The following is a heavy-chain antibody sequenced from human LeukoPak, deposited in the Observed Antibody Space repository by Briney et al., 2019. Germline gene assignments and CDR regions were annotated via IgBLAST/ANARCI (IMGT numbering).Heavy chain of an antibody. D-gene: IGHD4-23*01. J-gene: IGHJ4*02. V-gene: IGHV3-74*01. CDR3: ARGRPHGNDY. CDR2: IASDGSST. Sequence: GGSLRLSYAASGFTFSSYWMNWVRQAPGKGLVWVSRIASDGSSTTHADSVKGRFSISRDNAKNTLYLQMNSLRVEDTAVYYCARGRPHGNDYWGQGTLVTVSS. CDR1: GFTFSSYW.